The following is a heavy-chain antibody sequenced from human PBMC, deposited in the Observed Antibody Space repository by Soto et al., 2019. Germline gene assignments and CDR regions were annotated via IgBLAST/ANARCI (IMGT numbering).Heavy chain of an antibody. J-gene: IGHJ6*02. D-gene: IGHD3-3*01. Sequence: ASVKVSCKASGYPYTNSYMHWVRQAPGQGLEWMGWINPNSGGTNYAQKFQGRVTMTRDTSISTAYMELSRLRSDDTAVYYCARGKYDFWRASYGMDVWGQGTTVTVSS. CDR2: INPNSGGT. V-gene: IGHV1-2*02. CDR3: ARGKYDFWRASYGMDV. CDR1: GYPYTNSY.